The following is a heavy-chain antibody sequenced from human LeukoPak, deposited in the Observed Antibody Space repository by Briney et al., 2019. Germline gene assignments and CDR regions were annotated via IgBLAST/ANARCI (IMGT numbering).Heavy chain of an antibody. D-gene: IGHD3-10*01. Sequence: GGSLRLSCAASGFTFSSYGMHWVRQAPGKGLEWVAVISYDGSNKYYADSVKGRFTISRDNSKNTLYLQMNSLRAEDTAVYYCDTLWFESYYFDYWGQGTLVTVSS. CDR3: DTLWFESYYFDY. V-gene: IGHV3-30*03. J-gene: IGHJ4*02. CDR1: GFTFSSYG. CDR2: ISYDGSNK.